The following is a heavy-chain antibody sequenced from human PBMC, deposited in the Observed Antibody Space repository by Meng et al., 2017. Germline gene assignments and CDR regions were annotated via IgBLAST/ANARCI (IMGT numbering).Heavy chain of an antibody. CDR1: GFTFSSYS. CDR2: ISSSSSYI. J-gene: IGHJ3*02. Sequence: GGSLRLSCAASGFTFSSYSMNWVRQAPGKGLEWVSSISSSSSYIYYADSVKGRFTISRDNAKNSLYLQMNSLRAEDTAVYYCARVGWFGELLRDHDAFDIWGQGTRVT. V-gene: IGHV3-21*01. D-gene: IGHD3-10*01. CDR3: ARVGWFGELLRDHDAFDI.